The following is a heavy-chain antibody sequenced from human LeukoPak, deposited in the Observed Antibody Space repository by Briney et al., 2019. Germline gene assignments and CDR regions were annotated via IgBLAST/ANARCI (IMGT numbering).Heavy chain of an antibody. CDR3: ARYCTSTTCILRGFDY. J-gene: IGHJ4*02. Sequence: PSETLSLTCSVSGYSFTRGHYWGWIRQPPGKGLEWIANIYHTGSAHYNPSLKSRVTISVDTSTNQFSLKLSSVTAADTAVYYCARYCTSTTCILRGFDYWGQGTLVTVSS. V-gene: IGHV4-38-2*01. D-gene: IGHD2-2*01. CDR1: GYSFTRGHY. CDR2: IYHTGSA.